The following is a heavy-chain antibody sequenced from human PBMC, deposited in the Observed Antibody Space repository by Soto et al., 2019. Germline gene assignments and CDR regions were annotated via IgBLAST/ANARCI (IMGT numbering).Heavy chain of an antibody. V-gene: IGHV4-4*02. D-gene: IGHD1-26*01. CDR1: GGSISRSNW. CDR2: INHSGST. J-gene: IGHJ4*02. CDR3: ARDREAGSFSGFDY. Sequence: QVQLQESGPGLAKPSGTLSLTCAVSGGSISRSNWWSWVRQPPGKGLEWIGEINHSGSTNYNPSLKSRVPMSVDKSKNQFSLRLSSVTAADTAVYFCARDREAGSFSGFDYWGQGTLVTVSS.